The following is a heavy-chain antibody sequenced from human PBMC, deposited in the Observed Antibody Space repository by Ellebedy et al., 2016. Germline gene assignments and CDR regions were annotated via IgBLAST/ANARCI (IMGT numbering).Heavy chain of an antibody. CDR1: GFTFSSYA. CDR2: ISYDGSNK. D-gene: IGHD5-18*01. J-gene: IGHJ4*02. Sequence: GESLKISXAASGFTFSSYAMHWVRQAPGKGLEWVAVISYDGSNKYYADSVKGRFTISRDNSKNTLYLQMNSLRAEDTAVYYCAREMISLIVDTAMAFDYWGQGTLVTVSS. V-gene: IGHV3-30-3*01. CDR3: AREMISLIVDTAMAFDY.